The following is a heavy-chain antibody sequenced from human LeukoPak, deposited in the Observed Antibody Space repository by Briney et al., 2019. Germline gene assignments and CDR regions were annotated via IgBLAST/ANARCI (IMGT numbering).Heavy chain of an antibody. V-gene: IGHV3-23*01. CDR2: ITDDEDT. Sequence: GGSLRPSCVASGFPFRSYAMTWVRQTPGKGLESVSVITDDEDTYYADSVKGRFTISRDNSQNTVFLQMNSLRVEDTAVYYCAKVDYWSPENYFDSWGQGTLVTVSS. J-gene: IGHJ4*02. D-gene: IGHD1-1*01. CDR1: GFPFRSYA. CDR3: AKVDYWSPENYFDS.